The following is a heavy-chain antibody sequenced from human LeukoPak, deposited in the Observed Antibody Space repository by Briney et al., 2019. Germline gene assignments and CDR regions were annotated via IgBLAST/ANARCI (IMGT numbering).Heavy chain of an antibody. CDR1: GFTVSSNY. Sequence: PGGSLRLSCAASGFTVSSNYMSWVRQAPGKGLEWVSVIYSGGSTYYADSVKGRFTISRDNSENTLYLQMNSLRAEDTAVYYCARESHGSSGYSSPFDYWGQGTLVTVSS. J-gene: IGHJ4*02. CDR3: ARESHGSSGYSSPFDY. D-gene: IGHD3-22*01. V-gene: IGHV3-66*01. CDR2: IYSGGST.